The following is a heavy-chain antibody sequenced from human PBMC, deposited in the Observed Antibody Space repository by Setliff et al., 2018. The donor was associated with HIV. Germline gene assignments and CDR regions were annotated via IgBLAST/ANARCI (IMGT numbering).Heavy chain of an antibody. D-gene: IGHD3-22*01. CDR2: ISSSSRSI. V-gene: IGHV3-21*04. CDR3: AKGHASSGPGV. CDR1: GFTFSTYS. J-gene: IGHJ6*02. Sequence: GGSLRLSCEASGFTFSTYSMNWVRQAPGKGLEWVSSISSSSRSIHYADSVRGRFTISRDNSKNTLYLQMNSLRAEDTAVYYCAKGHASSGPGVWGQGTTVTVSS.